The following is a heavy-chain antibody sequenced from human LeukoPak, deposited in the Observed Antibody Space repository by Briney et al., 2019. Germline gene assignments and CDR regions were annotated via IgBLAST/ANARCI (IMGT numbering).Heavy chain of an antibody. Sequence: PSETLSLTCTVSGGSISSYYWSWIRQPPGKGLEWIGYIYYSGSTNYNPSLKSRVTISVDTSKNQFSLKLSSVTAADTAVYYCARFVSAAAGHMNFNYWGQGTLVTVSS. J-gene: IGHJ4*02. CDR2: IYYSGST. CDR3: ARFVSAAAGHMNFNY. V-gene: IGHV4-59*12. CDR1: GGSISSYY. D-gene: IGHD6-13*01.